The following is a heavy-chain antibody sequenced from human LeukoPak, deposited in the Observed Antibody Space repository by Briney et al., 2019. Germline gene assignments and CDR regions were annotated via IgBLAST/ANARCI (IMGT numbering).Heavy chain of an antibody. CDR1: GYTFYNYG. D-gene: IGHD2-21*02. CDR3: ARAPLSKRAYCGGDCYSGAFHI. CDR2: ISPYTGNT. V-gene: IGHV1-18*01. Sequence: ASVKVPFKASGYTFYNYGISWVPQAPGQGLEWMGWISPYTGNTNYPQKLQGRVTMTTDTSTSTAYMELRSLRSDDTAVYYCARAPLSKRAYCGGDCYSGAFHIWGQGTMVTVSS. J-gene: IGHJ3*02.